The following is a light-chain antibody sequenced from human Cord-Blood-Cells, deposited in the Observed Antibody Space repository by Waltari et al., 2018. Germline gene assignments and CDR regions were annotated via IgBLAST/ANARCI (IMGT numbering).Light chain of an antibody. V-gene: IGKV3-11*01. CDR2: DAS. Sequence: EIVLTQSPATLSLSPGESATLSCRASQSVSSYLAWYQQKPGQAPRLLIYDASNRATGIPARVSGSGSGTDFTLTISSLEPEDFAVYYCQQRSNWPTFGQGTKVEIK. CDR3: QQRSNWPT. CDR1: QSVSSY. J-gene: IGKJ1*01.